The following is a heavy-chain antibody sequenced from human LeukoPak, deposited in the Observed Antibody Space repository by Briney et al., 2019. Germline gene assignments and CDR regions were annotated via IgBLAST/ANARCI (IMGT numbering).Heavy chain of an antibody. CDR1: GFNFNIYG. CDR3: AKVAGNIYYFDY. Sequence: QPGGSLRLSCAASGFNFNIYGMQWVRQAPDKGLEWVTYISYNGGKIHCSDSVKGRFTISRDNSKNTLYLQMNSLRPEDTAVYYCAKVAGNIYYFDYWGQGALVTVSS. J-gene: IGHJ4*02. V-gene: IGHV3-30*02. CDR2: ISYNGGKI.